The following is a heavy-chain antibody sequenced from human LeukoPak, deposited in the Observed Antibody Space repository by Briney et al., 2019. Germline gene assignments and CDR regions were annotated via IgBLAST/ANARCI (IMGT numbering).Heavy chain of an antibody. CDR2: IYYSGST. V-gene: IGHV4-59*08. CDR1: GGSISSYY. CDR3: ARAAYGGNTLFDY. Sequence: SETLSLTCTVSGGSISSYYWSWIRQPPGKGLEWIGYIYYSGSTNYNPSLKSRVTISVDTSKNQFSLKLSSVTAADTAVYYCARAAYGGNTLFDYWGQGTLVTVSS. D-gene: IGHD4-23*01. J-gene: IGHJ4*02.